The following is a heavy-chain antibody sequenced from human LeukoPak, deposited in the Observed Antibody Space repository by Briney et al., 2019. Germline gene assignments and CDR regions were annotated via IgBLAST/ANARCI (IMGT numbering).Heavy chain of an antibody. D-gene: IGHD3-10*01. J-gene: IGHJ4*02. CDR1: GYSFTSYW. V-gene: IGHV5-51*01. CDR2: IYPGDSDT. Sequence: GESLKISCKGSGYSFTSYWIGWVRPMPGKGLEWMGIIYPGDSDTRYSPSFQGQVTISADKSISTAYLQWSSLKASDTAMYYCARGPGRFYGSGSLYYFDYWGQGTLVTVSS. CDR3: ARGPGRFYGSGSLYYFDY.